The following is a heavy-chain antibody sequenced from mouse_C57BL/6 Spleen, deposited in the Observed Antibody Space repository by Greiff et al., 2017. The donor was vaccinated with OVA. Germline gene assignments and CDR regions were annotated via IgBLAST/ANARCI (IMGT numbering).Heavy chain of an antibody. CDR1: GFTFSSYA. V-gene: IGHV5-4*01. Sequence: EVQVVESGGGLVKPGGSLKLSCAASGFTFSSYAMSWVRQTPEKRLEWVATISDGGSYTYYPDNVKGRFTISRDNAKNNLYLQMSHLKSEDTAMYYCARDPYYKEGGFDYWGQGTTLTVSS. CDR3: ARDPYYKEGGFDY. D-gene: IGHD2-12*01. J-gene: IGHJ2*01. CDR2: ISDGGSYT.